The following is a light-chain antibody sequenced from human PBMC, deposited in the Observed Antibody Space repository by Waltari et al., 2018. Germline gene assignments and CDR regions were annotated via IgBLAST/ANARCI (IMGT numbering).Light chain of an antibody. CDR2: EGT. Sequence: QSALTQPASVSGSHGQSITISCTGTSSDVGSHNLVSWFQRHPGKAPELLIYEGTKRPSGVSIRFSGSKSGNTASLTISGLQAEDEADYYCCSYASGSTIIFGGGTKLTVL. CDR3: CSYASGSTII. J-gene: IGLJ2*01. CDR1: SSDVGSHNL. V-gene: IGLV2-23*01.